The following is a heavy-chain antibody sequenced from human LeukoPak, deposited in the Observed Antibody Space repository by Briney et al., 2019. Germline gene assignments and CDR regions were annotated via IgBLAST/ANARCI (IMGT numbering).Heavy chain of an antibody. CDR3: ASILYGANGFDY. CDR1: GGSISSYY. CDR2: IYNSGST. J-gene: IGHJ4*02. Sequence: SETLSLTCSVSGGSISSYYWGWIRQPPGKGLEWIAYIYNSGSTIHNPSLKSRVTISRDTSKNHFSLKLNSVTAADTAVYYCASILYGANGFDYWGQGALVTVSS. V-gene: IGHV4-59*01. D-gene: IGHD4/OR15-4a*01.